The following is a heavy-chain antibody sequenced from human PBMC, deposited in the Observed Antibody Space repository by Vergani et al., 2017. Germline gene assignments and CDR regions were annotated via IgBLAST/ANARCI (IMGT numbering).Heavy chain of an antibody. Sequence: QVQLVQSGAEVKKPESSVKVSCKASGGPFSSYALNWVRQAPGQGLEWMGSIISSLATTIYAQKFQGRVTITADESTGTAYMELSSLKSEDTAVFYGASATCSGGSCYRGFEYWGQGSLITVSS. CDR3: ASATCSGGSCYRGFEY. J-gene: IGHJ4*02. V-gene: IGHV1-69*11. CDR2: IISSLATT. D-gene: IGHD2-15*01. CDR1: GGPFSSYA.